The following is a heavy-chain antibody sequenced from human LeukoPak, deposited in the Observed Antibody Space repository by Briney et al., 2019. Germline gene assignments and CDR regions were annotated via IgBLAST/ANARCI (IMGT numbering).Heavy chain of an antibody. CDR3: AKFSGYCSGGSCPTGWYFDF. J-gene: IGHJ2*01. V-gene: IGHV3-23*01. Sequence: GGSLRLSCAASGFTFSTYAMSWVRQAPGKGLEWVSAISNVAGTTYYADSVKGRFTISGDNSKNTLYLQMNSLRAEDTAVYYCAKFSGYCSGGSCPTGWYFDFWGRGTLVTVSS. D-gene: IGHD2-15*01. CDR2: ISNVAGTT. CDR1: GFTFSTYA.